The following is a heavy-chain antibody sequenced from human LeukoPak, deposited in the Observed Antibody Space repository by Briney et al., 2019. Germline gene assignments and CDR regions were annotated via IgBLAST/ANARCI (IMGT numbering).Heavy chain of an antibody. J-gene: IGHJ4*02. CDR3: ARDWDLYYFDY. V-gene: IGHV3-7*01. CDR2: IKQDGSEK. Sequence: GGSLRLSCAASGFIFSSYWMSWVRQAPGKGLEWVANIKQDGSEKYYVDSVKGRFTISRDNAKNSLYLQMNSLRAEDTAVYYCARDWDLYYFDYWGQGTLVTVSS. D-gene: IGHD1-26*01. CDR1: GFIFSSYW.